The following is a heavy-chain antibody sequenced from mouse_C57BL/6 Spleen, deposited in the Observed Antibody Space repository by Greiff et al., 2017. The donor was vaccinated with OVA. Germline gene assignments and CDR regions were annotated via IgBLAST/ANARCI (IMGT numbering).Heavy chain of an antibody. CDR3: ARTDNGSSYDNWYFDV. J-gene: IGHJ1*03. CDR2: IDPSDSET. V-gene: IGHV1-52*01. D-gene: IGHD1-1*01. CDR1: GYTFTSYW. Sequence: QVQLQQPGAELVRPGSSVKLSCKASGYTFTSYWMHWVKQRPIQGLEWIGNIDPSDSETHYNQKFKDKATLTVDKYSSTAYMHLRSLPSDDSAVFDGARTDNGSSYDNWYFDVWGTGTTVTVAA.